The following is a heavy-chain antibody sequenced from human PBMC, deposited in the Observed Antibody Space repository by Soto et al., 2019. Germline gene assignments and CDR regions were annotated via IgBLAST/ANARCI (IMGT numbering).Heavy chain of an antibody. V-gene: IGHV3-30-3*01. D-gene: IGHD2-15*01. CDR2: ISYDGSNK. J-gene: IGHJ4*02. CDR1: GFTFSSYA. Sequence: GGSLRLSCAASGFTFSSYAMHWVRQAPGKGLEWVAVISYDGSNKYYADSVKGRFTISRDNSKNTLYLQMNSLRAEDTAVYYCARELIIVVARPYWGQGTLVTVSS. CDR3: ARELIIVVARPY.